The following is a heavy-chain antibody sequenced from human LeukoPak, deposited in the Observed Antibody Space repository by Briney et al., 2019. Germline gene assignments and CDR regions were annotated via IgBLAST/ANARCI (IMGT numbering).Heavy chain of an antibody. CDR2: IYTSGSN. CDR3: ARQDEGPGAFDY. J-gene: IGHJ4*02. D-gene: IGHD3-10*01. Sequence: SETLSLTFTVSGGSISSYYWSWIRQPPGEGLEWIGYIYTSGSNNYNPSLKSRVTISVDTSKNQFSLKLSSVTAADTAVYYCARQDEGPGAFDYWGRGTLVTVSS. CDR1: GGSISSYY. V-gene: IGHV4-4*09.